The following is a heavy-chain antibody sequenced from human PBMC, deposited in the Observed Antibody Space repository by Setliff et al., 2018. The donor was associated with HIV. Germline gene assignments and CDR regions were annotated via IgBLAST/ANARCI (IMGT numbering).Heavy chain of an antibody. J-gene: IGHJ6*02. V-gene: IGHV3-21*04. CDR3: AKPLTQWGVSPYHYAVDV. Sequence: PGGSLRLSCVASGFSFSDYSMNWVRQAPGKGLEWVSSISSSGSYIYYADSVKGRFAISRDNSKNTLYLQMNSLRAEDTAVYYCAKPLTQWGVSPYHYAVDVWGQGTTVTVSS. D-gene: IGHD1-26*01. CDR2: ISSSGSYI. CDR1: GFSFSDYS.